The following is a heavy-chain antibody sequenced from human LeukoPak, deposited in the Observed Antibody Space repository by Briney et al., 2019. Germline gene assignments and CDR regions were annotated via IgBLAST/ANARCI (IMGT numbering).Heavy chain of an antibody. D-gene: IGHD2-8*02. J-gene: IGHJ4*02. CDR2: ISYSGNT. Sequence: SQTLSLTCTVSGGSVNSGGSYWTWIRQHPGKGLEWIGYISYSGNTYYSPSLKSRVIISVDTSKNQFSLKLSSVTAADTAVYYCARIDTGGADCLGQGTMVTVSS. CDR1: GGSVNSGGSY. V-gene: IGHV4-31*02. CDR3: ARIDTGGADC.